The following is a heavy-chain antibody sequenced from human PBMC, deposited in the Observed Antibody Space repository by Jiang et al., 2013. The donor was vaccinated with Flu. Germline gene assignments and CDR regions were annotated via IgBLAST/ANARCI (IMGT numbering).Heavy chain of an antibody. CDR1: GGSFSGYY. J-gene: IGHJ4*02. CDR3: ADDSSGYYF. CDR2: INHSGST. Sequence: GLVKPSETLSLTCAVYGGSFSGYYWSWIRQPPGKGLEWIGEINHSGSTNYNPSLKSRVTISVDTSKNQFSLKLSSVTAADTAVYYCADDSSGYYFWGQGTLVTVSS. V-gene: IGHV4-34*01. D-gene: IGHD3-22*01.